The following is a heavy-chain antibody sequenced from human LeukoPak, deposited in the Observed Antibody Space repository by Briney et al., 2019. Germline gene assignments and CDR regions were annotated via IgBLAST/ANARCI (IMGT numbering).Heavy chain of an antibody. Sequence: GGSLRLSCAASGFTFNIYGMHWVRQAPGKGLEWVAGISYDEMYQYYADSVKGRFTISRDNSNNTLFLQMNSLRAEDTAIYYCAKDRDYYGSGSDYWGQGTLVTVSS. CDR1: GFTFNIYG. V-gene: IGHV3-30*18. CDR2: ISYDEMYQ. D-gene: IGHD3-10*01. CDR3: AKDRDYYGSGSDY. J-gene: IGHJ4*02.